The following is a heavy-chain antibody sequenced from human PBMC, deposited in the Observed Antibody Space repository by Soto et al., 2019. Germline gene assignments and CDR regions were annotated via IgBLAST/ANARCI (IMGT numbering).Heavy chain of an antibody. CDR1: GFSISDSW. CDR2: IKSKTDGGTT. CDR3: PPFDYIRGKYRVKLGY. D-gene: IGHD3-16*02. J-gene: IGHJ4*02. V-gene: IGHV3-15*01. Sequence: GGSLRLSCAASGFSISDSWMSWVRQAPGKGLEWVARIKSKTDGGTTDYAAPVTGRFTISRDDSKNTLSLQMSSLKTEDTAIFFLPPFDYIRGKYRVKLGYWGLGNMV.